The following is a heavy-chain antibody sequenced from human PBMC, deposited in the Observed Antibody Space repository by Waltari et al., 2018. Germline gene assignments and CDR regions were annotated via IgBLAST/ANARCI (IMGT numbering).Heavy chain of an antibody. CDR2: IIPIFGTA. Sequence: QVQLVQSGAEVKKPGSSVKVSCKASGGTFSSYAISWVRQAPGQGLEWMGGIIPIFGTANYAQKFQGRVTITADESTSTAYMELSSLRSEDTAVYYCASAPTYYDFWSGYSPFDYWGQGTLVTVSS. V-gene: IGHV1-69*01. CDR1: GGTFSSYA. J-gene: IGHJ4*02. D-gene: IGHD3-3*01. CDR3: ASAPTYYDFWSGYSPFDY.